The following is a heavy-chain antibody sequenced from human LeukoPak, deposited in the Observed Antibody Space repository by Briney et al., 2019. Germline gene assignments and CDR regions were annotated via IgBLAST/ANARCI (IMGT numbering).Heavy chain of an antibody. CDR2: ISSLSGTI. CDR1: GFTFSSYS. Sequence: GGSLRLSCAASGFTFSSYSMNWVRQAPGKGLEWVSYISSLSGTIDYADSVKGRFTISRDDAKNSLFLQMNSLRAEDTATYYCARGEFGDYYYFYMDVWGKGTTVTVSS. V-gene: IGHV3-48*04. D-gene: IGHD2/OR15-2a*01. CDR3: ARGEFGDYYYFYMDV. J-gene: IGHJ6*03.